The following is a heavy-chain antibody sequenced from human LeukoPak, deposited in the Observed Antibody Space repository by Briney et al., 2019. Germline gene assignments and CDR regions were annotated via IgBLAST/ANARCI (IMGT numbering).Heavy chain of an antibody. V-gene: IGHV3-43*01. Sequence: GGSLRLSCAASGFTFKTYTMHWVRQSPGKGLEWVSLIRGKGDYSYYADSVRGRFTVSRDNRKNSLYLQMNSLKTEDTAFYYWVKEHNSGWPNFDSWGQGTLVTVSS. CDR2: IRGKGDYS. D-gene: IGHD5-12*01. CDR1: GFTFKTYT. J-gene: IGHJ5*01. CDR3: VKEHNSGWPNFDS.